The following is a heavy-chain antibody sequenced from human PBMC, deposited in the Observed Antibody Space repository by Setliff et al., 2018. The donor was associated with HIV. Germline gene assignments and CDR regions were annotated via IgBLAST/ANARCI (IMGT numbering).Heavy chain of an antibody. V-gene: IGHV1-2*02. CDR2: ISPNNGDT. Sequence: GASVKVSCKASGYTFIDYFMHWVRQAPGQGLEWMGWISPNNGDTNIPQRFRGRVTMTRDTSINTAYMELSGLRSDDTAVYYCARWSCGRATCYDSPYNWFDPWGQGTLVTVSS. CDR3: ARWSCGRATCYDSPYNWFDP. D-gene: IGHD2-2*01. CDR1: GYTFIDYF. J-gene: IGHJ5*02.